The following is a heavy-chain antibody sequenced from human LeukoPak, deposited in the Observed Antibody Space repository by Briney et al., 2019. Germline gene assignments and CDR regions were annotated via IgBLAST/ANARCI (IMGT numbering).Heavy chain of an antibody. CDR2: ISYDGSNK. J-gene: IGHJ4*02. V-gene: IGHV3-30*18. CDR3: AKDQQHPGTFDY. D-gene: IGHD6-13*01. CDR1: GFTFSSYG. Sequence: PGGSLRLSCAASGFTFSSYGMHWVRQAPGKGLEWVAVISYDGSNKYYADSVKGRFTISRDNSKNTLYLQMNSLRAEDTAVYYCAKDQQHPGTFDYWGQGTLVTVSS.